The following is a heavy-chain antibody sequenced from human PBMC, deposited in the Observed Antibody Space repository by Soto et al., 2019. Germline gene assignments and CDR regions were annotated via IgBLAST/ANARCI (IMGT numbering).Heavy chain of an antibody. J-gene: IGHJ6*02. CDR1: GYTFTSYG. CDR2: ISAYNGNT. V-gene: IGHV1-18*01. Sequence: QVQLVQSGAEVKKPGASVKVSCKASGYTFTSYGISWVRQAPGQGLEWMGWISAYNGNTNYAQKLQGRVTMTTDTATSTAYMELRSLRSDDTAVYYCARESDYGVPPYYGMDVWGQGTTVNDSS. CDR3: ARESDYGVPPYYGMDV. D-gene: IGHD4-17*01.